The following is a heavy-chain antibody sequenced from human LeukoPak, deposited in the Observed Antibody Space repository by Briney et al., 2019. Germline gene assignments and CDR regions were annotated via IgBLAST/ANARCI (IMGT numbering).Heavy chain of an antibody. J-gene: IGHJ1*01. CDR3: AREILWFGGPTTEYFQH. D-gene: IGHD3-10*01. CDR1: GFTLSSYS. V-gene: IGHV3-21*01. CDR2: ISSSSTYI. Sequence: SGGSLRLSCAASGFTLSSYSMNWVRQAPGKGLEWVSSISSSSTYIYYADSVKGRFTISRDNAKNSLYLQMNSLRAEDTAVYYCAREILWFGGPTTEYFQHWGQGTLVTVSS.